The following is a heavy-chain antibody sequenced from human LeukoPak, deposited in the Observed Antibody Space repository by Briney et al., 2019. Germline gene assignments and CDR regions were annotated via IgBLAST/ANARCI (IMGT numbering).Heavy chain of an antibody. V-gene: IGHV3-23*01. D-gene: IGHD4-17*01. J-gene: IGHJ6*02. CDR2: ISGSGGST. CDR3: ARDQGYDYGDYGVGYYYGMDV. Sequence: GGSLRLSCAASGFTFSSYAMSWVRQAPGKGLEWVSAISGSGGSTYYADSVKGRFTISRDNAKNSLYLQMNSLRAEDTAVYYCARDQGYDYGDYGVGYYYGMDVWGQGTTVTVSS. CDR1: GFTFSSYA.